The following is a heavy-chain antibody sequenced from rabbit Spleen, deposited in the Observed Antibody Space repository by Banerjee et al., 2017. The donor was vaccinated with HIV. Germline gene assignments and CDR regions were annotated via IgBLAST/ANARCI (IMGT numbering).Heavy chain of an antibody. CDR2: IAGTSSGFT. Sequence: QSLEESGGDLVKPGASLTLTCTASGFSFSSNDYMCWVRQAPGKGLEWIACIAGTSSGFTYSASWAKGRFTISKTSSTTVTLQMTSLTAADTATYFCARDTATSFSTYGMDLWGPGTLVTVS. D-gene: IGHD1-1*01. CDR3: ARDTATSFSTYGMDL. J-gene: IGHJ6*01. V-gene: IGHV1S40*01. CDR1: GFSFSSNDY.